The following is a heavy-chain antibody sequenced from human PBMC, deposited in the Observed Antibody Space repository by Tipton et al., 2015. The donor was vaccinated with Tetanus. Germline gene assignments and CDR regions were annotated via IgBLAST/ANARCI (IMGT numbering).Heavy chain of an antibody. J-gene: IGHJ4*02. V-gene: IGHV5-10-1*04. CDR2: IDPSDSYT. CDR3: ARQKRNYYVHNY. Sequence: QLVQSGAEVKKPGESLRISCKGSGYSFTNYWINWVRQMPGKGLEWMGKIDPSDSYTKYSPSFQAQVTISADKSISTAYLQWSSLKASDTAIYYCARQKRNYYVHNYWGQGTLVSVSS. D-gene: IGHD3-22*01. CDR1: GYSFTNYW.